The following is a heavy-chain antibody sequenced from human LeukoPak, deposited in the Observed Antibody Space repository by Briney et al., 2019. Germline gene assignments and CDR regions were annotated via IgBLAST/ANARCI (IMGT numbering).Heavy chain of an antibody. CDR3: ARDVDTRGHYARFDP. J-gene: IGHJ5*02. V-gene: IGHV3-33*05. D-gene: IGHD5-18*01. CDR2: ISYDGSKK. CDR1: GFTFSNYG. Sequence: GGSLRLSCAASGFTFSNYGIHWVRQGPGKGLEWVAVISYDGSKKYYADSVKGRFTISRDSSKNTVDLQMSSLRAEDTALYYCARDVDTRGHYARFDPWGQGTLVTVSS.